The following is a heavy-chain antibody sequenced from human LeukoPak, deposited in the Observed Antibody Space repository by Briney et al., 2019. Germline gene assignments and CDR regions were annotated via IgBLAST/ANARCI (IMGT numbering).Heavy chain of an antibody. V-gene: IGHV3-21*01. CDR2: IVSSSRYV. Sequence: GGSLRLSCAASGFTFSSYNMNWVRQAPGKGLEWVSSIVSSSRYVFYADSVKGRFTISRDNAKNSLYLQMSSLRAEDTAVYYCARELGGNLGLDYWGQGTLVTVSS. CDR3: ARELGGNLGLDY. D-gene: IGHD4-23*01. J-gene: IGHJ4*02. CDR1: GFTFSSYN.